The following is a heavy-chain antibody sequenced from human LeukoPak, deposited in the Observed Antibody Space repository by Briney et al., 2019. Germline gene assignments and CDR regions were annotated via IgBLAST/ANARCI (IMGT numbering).Heavy chain of an antibody. CDR2: IRYDGSNK. CDR1: GFTFSSYG. J-gene: IGHJ4*02. CDR3: AKDETFITTVTYYFDY. D-gene: IGHD4-11*01. V-gene: IGHV3-30*02. Sequence: GGSLRLSCAASGFTFSSYGMHWVRQAPGKGLEWVAFIRYDGSNKYYADSVKGRFTISRDNSKNTLDLQMNSLRAEDTAVYYCAKDETFITTVTYYFDYWGQGTLVTVSS.